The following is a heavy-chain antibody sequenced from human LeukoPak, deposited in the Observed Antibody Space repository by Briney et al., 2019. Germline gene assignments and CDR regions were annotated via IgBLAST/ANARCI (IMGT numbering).Heavy chain of an antibody. D-gene: IGHD3-9*01. J-gene: IGHJ6*03. Sequence: GGTLRLSCAASGFTFSSYGMSWVRQAPGKGLEWVSSFGGGGGSTYYADSVKGRFTISRDNSKNTLYLQMNSLRAEDTAVYYCAKQGRDWLRDYYYYMGVWGKGTTVTISS. CDR1: GFTFSSYG. CDR2: FGGGGGST. V-gene: IGHV3-23*01. CDR3: AKQGRDWLRDYYYYMGV.